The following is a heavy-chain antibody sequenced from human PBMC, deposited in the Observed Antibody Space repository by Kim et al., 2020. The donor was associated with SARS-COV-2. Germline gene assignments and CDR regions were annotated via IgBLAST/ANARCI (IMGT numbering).Heavy chain of an antibody. CDR3: AREKAARVVFDY. D-gene: IGHD5-18*01. V-gene: IGHV4-59*02. Sequence: SETLSLTCSVFGGSVGGYYWSWIRQPPGKGLEWIGYIHNSGRSDYNASLKSRVTMSVDTSMNQCSLKMTSVTAADTAVYYCAREKAARVVFDYWGQGTLVTVSS. CDR1: GGSVGGYY. J-gene: IGHJ4*02. CDR2: IHNSGRS.